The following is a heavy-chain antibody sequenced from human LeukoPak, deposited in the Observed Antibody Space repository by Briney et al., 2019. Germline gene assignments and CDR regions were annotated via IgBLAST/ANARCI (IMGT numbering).Heavy chain of an antibody. CDR2: ISAYNGNT. V-gene: IGHV1-18*01. CDR1: GYTFTSYG. J-gene: IGHJ4*02. D-gene: IGHD5-18*01. Sequence: ASVKVSCTASGYTFTSYGISWVRQAPGQGLEWMGCISAYNGNTNYAQKLQGRFTMTTDTSTSTAYMELRSLRSDDTAVYYCARGDGVVDTAMATEDYRGQGTLVTVSS. CDR3: ARGDGVVDTAMATEDY.